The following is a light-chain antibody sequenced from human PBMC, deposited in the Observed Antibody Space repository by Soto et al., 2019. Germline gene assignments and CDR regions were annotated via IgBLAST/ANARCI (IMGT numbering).Light chain of an antibody. J-gene: IGKJ1*01. CDR3: QQYGSSPWT. CDR1: QSVSSSY. Sequence: LTQSPGTLSLSPGERATLSCRASQSVSSSYLAWYQQKPGQAPRLLIYGASSRATGIPDRFSGSGSGTDFTLTISRLEPEDFAVYYCQQYGSSPWTFGQGTKVDIK. CDR2: GAS. V-gene: IGKV3-20*01.